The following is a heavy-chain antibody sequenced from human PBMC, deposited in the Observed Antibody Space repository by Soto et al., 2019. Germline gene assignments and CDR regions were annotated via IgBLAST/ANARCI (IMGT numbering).Heavy chain of an antibody. CDR1: GFTFCSHA. V-gene: IGHV3-23*01. CDR2: ISGSGGST. J-gene: IGHJ4*02. CDR3: AKESPGIDIFFDY. Sequence: GGSLRLSCAAPGFTFCSHALSWVRPAPGKGLDWVSTISGSGGSTYYADSVKGRFTISRDNSKNTLYLQMNSLRAEDTAVYYCAKESPGIDIFFDYWGQGTLVTVSS. D-gene: IGHD3-9*01.